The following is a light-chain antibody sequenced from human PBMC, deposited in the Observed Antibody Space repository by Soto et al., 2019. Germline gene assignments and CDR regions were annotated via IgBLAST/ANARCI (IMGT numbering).Light chain of an antibody. J-gene: IGKJ1*01. CDR1: QSISNW. Sequence: DIQMTQSPSTLSAFVGDRVTITCRASQSISNWLAWYQQKPGKAPKLLIYKASSLESGVPSRFSGSGSGSDFNLTISSLQPDDLATYYCQQYYSYSRTFGQGTKVEIK. V-gene: IGKV1-5*03. CDR2: KAS. CDR3: QQYYSYSRT.